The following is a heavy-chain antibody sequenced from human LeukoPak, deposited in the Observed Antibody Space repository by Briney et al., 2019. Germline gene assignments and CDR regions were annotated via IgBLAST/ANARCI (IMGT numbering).Heavy chain of an antibody. D-gene: IGHD3-22*01. V-gene: IGHV3-13*01. J-gene: IGHJ4*02. CDR3: AEPEGGYYDIRPD. Sequence: GGSLRLSCAASGFTFSSYDMHWVRQATGKGLEWVSAIGVAANTFYSGSVKGRFTISRDNSKNTLYLQMNSLRAEDTAVYYCAEPEGGYYDIRPDWGQGTLVTVSS. CDR1: GFTFSSYD. CDR2: IGVAANT.